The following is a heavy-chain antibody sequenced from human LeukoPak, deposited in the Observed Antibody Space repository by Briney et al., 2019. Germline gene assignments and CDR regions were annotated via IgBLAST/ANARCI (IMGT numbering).Heavy chain of an antibody. CDR1: GYTFTSSA. V-gene: IGHV7-4-1*02. J-gene: IGHJ4*02. CDR2: INTNTGNP. CDR3: ATDLKKGDSGCFDY. Sequence: ASVKVSCKASGYTFTSSALNWVRQAPGQGLGWMGWINTNTGNPTYAQGFTGRFVFSLDTSVSTAYLQISSLKAEDTAVYYCATDLKKGDSGCFDYWGQGTLVTVSS. D-gene: IGHD6-19*01.